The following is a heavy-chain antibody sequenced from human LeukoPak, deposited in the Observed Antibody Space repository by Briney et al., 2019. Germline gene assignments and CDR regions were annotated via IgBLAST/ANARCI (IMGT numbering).Heavy chain of an antibody. CDR3: ARDGVYGSGSYAFDY. CDR1: GGTFSSYA. D-gene: IGHD3-10*01. Sequence: GTSVKVSCKASGGTFSSYAISWVRQAPGQGLEWMGRIIPILGIANYAQKFQGRVTITADKSTSTAYMELSSLRSEDTAVYYCARDGVYGSGSYAFDYWGQGTLVTVSS. J-gene: IGHJ4*02. CDR2: IIPILGIA. V-gene: IGHV1-69*04.